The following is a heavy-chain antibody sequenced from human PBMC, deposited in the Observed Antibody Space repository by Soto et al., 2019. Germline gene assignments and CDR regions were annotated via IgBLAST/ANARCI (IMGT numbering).Heavy chain of an antibody. J-gene: IGHJ4*02. Sequence: SETLSLTCTVSGGSITSENYYWSLLRQHPGKGLEWIGHIYYSGTTSYNPSLKSRVAISVDTSKNQISLKVNSVTAADTAVYYCAKDTYYYSSSGYYVFASRGQGTLVTVSS. V-gene: IGHV4-31*03. CDR2: IYYSGTT. CDR1: GGSITSENYY. D-gene: IGHD3-22*01. CDR3: AKDTYYYSSSGYYVFAS.